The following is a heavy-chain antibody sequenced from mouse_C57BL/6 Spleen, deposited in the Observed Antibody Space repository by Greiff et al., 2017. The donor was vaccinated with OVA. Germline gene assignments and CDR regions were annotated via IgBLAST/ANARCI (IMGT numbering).Heavy chain of an antibody. CDR3: ARISPTGTRGYWYFDV. Sequence: QVHVKQSGAELARPGASVKLSCKASGYTFTSYGISWVKQRTGQGLEWIGEIYPRSGNTYYNEKFKGKATLTADKSSSTAYMELRSLTSEDSAVYFCARISPTGTRGYWYFDVWGTGTTVTVSS. V-gene: IGHV1-81*01. CDR1: GYTFTSYG. D-gene: IGHD4-1*02. CDR2: IYPRSGNT. J-gene: IGHJ1*03.